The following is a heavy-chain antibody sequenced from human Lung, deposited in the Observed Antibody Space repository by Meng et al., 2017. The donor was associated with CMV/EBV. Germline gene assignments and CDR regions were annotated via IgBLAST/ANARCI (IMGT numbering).Heavy chain of an antibody. CDR3: ARDGAAYCGGDCGTFDY. D-gene: IGHD2-21*01. Sequence: FTFSTYAMHWVRQAPGKGLEWVAVISYDGSNNYYADSVKCRFTISRDNSKNTLYLQMNSLRAEDTAVYYCARDGAAYCGGDCGTFDYWGQGTLVTVSS. CDR2: ISYDGSNN. V-gene: IGHV3-30*04. CDR1: FTFSTYA. J-gene: IGHJ4*02.